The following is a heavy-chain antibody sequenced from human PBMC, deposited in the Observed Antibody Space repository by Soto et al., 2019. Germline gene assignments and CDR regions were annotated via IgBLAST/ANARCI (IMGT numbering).Heavy chain of an antibody. CDR1: GYTFSNYA. J-gene: IGHJ4*02. CDR2: LDNYSGNT. Sequence: ASVKVSCKASGYTFSNYAISWVRQAPGQGLEWMGWLDNYSGNTNYAQNLQGRVSMTTDTSTSTAYMELRSLRSDDTAVYFCARGWSTYFDFWKIDYWGQGTLVTVSS. D-gene: IGHD3-3*01. CDR3: ARGWSTYFDFWKIDY. V-gene: IGHV1-18*01.